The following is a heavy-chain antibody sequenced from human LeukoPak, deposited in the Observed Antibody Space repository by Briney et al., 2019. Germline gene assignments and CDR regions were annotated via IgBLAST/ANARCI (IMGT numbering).Heavy chain of an antibody. J-gene: IGHJ4*02. V-gene: IGHV1-3*01. CDR2: INAGNGNT. CDR3: ASAPYSSGWYYFVY. Sequence: ASVKVSCKASGYTFTGYYMHWVRQAPGQRLEWMGWINAGNGNTKYSQKFQGRVAITRDTSASTAYMELSSLRSEDTAVYYCASAPYSSGWYYFVYWGQGTLVTVSS. D-gene: IGHD6-19*01. CDR1: GYTFTGYY.